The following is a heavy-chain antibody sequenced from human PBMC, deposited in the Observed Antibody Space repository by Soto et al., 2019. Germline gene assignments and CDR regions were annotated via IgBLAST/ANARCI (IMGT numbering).Heavy chain of an antibody. CDR1: GFTFSSYG. CDR2: IWYDGSNK. V-gene: IGHV3-33*01. D-gene: IGHD2-15*01. CDR3: ARDLRLVADYSGGNCSRGALDP. Sequence: QVQLVESGGGVVQPGRSLRLSCAASGFTFSSYGMHWVRQAPGKGLEWVAVIWYDGSNKYYADSVKGRFTISRDNSKNTRYLLISSPRAEDTAGYYCARDLRLVADYSGGNCSRGALDPWGQGTLVTVSS. J-gene: IGHJ5*02.